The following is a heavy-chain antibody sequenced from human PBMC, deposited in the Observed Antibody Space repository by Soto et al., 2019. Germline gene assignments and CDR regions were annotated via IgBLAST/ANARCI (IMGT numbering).Heavy chain of an antibody. D-gene: IGHD2-2*01. J-gene: IGHJ6*02. Sequence: PGGSLRLSCAASGFTFSSYGMHWVRQAPGKGLEWVAVIWYDGSNKYYADSVKGRFTISRDNSKNTLYLQMNSLRAEDTAVYYCARDRLYCSSTSCYGPYYYGMDVWGQGTTVTVSS. CDR1: GFTFSSYG. V-gene: IGHV3-33*01. CDR2: IWYDGSNK. CDR3: ARDRLYCSSTSCYGPYYYGMDV.